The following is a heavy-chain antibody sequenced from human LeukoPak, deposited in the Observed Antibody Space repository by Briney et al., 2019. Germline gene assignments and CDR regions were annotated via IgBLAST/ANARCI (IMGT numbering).Heavy chain of an antibody. CDR1: GYSISSGYY. D-gene: IGHD2-8*01. V-gene: IGHV4-38-2*02. CDR2: IYHSGST. Sequence: SETLSLTCTVSGYSISSGYYWGWIRQPPGKGLEWIGSIYHSGSTYYNPSLKNRVTISVDTSKNQFSLKLSSVTAADTAVYYCASNGKSTSLFDYWGQGTLVTVSS. CDR3: ASNGKSTSLFDY. J-gene: IGHJ4*02.